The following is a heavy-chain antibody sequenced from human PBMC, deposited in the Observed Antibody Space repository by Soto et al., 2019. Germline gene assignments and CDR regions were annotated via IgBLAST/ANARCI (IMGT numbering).Heavy chain of an antibody. V-gene: IGHV4-59*01. D-gene: IGHD3-16*01. J-gene: IGHJ4*02. CDR3: ARSGHIFAGVF. Sequence: PSETLSLTCSVSGASMNDYDGIWIRQSPGKGLEHIGYLHYNGFAEYSPSLRSRVSISMDTSKNQFSLKLSSVTAADTAIYYCARSGHIFAGVFWGQGILVTVSS. CDR1: GASMNDYD. CDR2: LHYNGFA.